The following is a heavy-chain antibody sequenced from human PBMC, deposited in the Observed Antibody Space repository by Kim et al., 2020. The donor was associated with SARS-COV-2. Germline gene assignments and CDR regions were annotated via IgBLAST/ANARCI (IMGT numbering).Heavy chain of an antibody. CDR2: INHSGST. D-gene: IGHD3-9*01. V-gene: IGHV4-34*01. J-gene: IGHJ4*02. Sequence: SETLSLTCAVYGGSFSGYYWSWIRQPPGKGLEWIGEINHSGSTNYNPSLKSRVTISVDTSKNQFSLKLSSVTAADTAVYYCARGRRGEGYFDWLLNKPEDDYWGQGTLVTVSS. CDR1: GGSFSGYY. CDR3: ARGRRGEGYFDWLLNKPEDDY.